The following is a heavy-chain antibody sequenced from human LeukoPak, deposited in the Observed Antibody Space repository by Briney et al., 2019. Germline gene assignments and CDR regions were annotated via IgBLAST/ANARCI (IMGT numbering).Heavy chain of an antibody. V-gene: IGHV4-34*01. CDR2: INHSGST. CDR3: ARGRGRWLQYYYFDY. CDR1: GGSISSYY. J-gene: IGHJ4*02. Sequence: SETLSLTCTVSGGSISSYYWSWIRQPPGKGLEWIGEINHSGSTNYNPSLKSRVTISVDTSKNQFSLKLCSVTAADTAVYYCARGRGRWLQYYYFDYWGQGTLVTVSS. D-gene: IGHD5-24*01.